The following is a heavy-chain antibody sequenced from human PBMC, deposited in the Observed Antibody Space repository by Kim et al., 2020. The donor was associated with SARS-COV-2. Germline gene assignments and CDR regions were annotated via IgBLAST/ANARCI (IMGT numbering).Heavy chain of an antibody. CDR1: GFTFSSYG. CDR3: AKGCSSTSCYSGDY. V-gene: IGHV3-30*18. J-gene: IGHJ4*02. D-gene: IGHD2-2*01. Sequence: GGSLRLSCAASGFTFSSYGMHWVRQAPGKGLEWVAVISYDGSNKYYADSVKGRFTISRDNSKNTLYLQMNSLRAEDTAVYYCAKGCSSTSCYSGDYWGQGTLVTVSS. CDR2: ISYDGSNK.